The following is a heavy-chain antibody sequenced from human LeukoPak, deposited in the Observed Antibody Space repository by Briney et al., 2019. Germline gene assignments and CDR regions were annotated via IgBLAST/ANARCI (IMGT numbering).Heavy chain of an antibody. V-gene: IGHV3-30*04. Sequence: SLRLSCAASGFTFSSYAMHWVRQAPGKGLEWVAVISYDGSNKYYADSVKGRFTISRDNSKNTLYLQMNSLRAEDTAVYYCARGDSSSWFKIDYWGQGTLVTVSS. CDR2: ISYDGSNK. CDR1: GFTFSSYA. J-gene: IGHJ4*02. D-gene: IGHD6-13*01. CDR3: ARGDSSSWFKIDY.